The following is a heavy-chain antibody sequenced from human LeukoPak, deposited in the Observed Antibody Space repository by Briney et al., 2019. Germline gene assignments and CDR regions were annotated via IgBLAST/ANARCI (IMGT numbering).Heavy chain of an antibody. D-gene: IGHD3-10*01. CDR2: IYYSGSP. V-gene: IGHV4-59*01. J-gene: IGHJ4*02. CDR3: ARVLKFYYSSGSYSYYFDY. Sequence: SETLSLTCTVSGGCIRSYYWSWIRQPPGKGLEWVGYIYYSGSPNYNPSLKSRATTSIDASRNQFSLKLSSVTAADTAVYYCARVLKFYYSSGSYSYYFDYWGRGTLVTVSS. CDR1: GGCIRSYY.